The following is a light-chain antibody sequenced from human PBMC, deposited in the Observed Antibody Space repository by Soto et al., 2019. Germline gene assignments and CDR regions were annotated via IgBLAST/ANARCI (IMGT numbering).Light chain of an antibody. CDR3: QKFNTSPLT. V-gene: IGKV1-27*01. Sequence: DIQMTQSPSSLSASVGDRVTITCRASQDISVYLAWYQQKPGKVPKLLIYSASTLQSGVPSRFSGSGSGTDFTLTISSLQPEDVATYYCQKFNTSPLTVGQGTRLVIK. CDR1: QDISVY. J-gene: IGKJ5*01. CDR2: SAS.